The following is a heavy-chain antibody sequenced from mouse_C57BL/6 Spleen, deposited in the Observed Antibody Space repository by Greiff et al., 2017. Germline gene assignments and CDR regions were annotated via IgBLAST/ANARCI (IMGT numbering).Heavy chain of an antibody. Sequence: VQLQQSGTVLARPGASVKMSCKTSGYTFTSYWMHWVKQRPGQGLEWIGAIYPGNSDTSYNQKFKGKAKLTAVTSASTAYMELSSLTNEDSAVYYCTFITTVVGGGYYAMDYWGQGTSVTVSS. J-gene: IGHJ4*01. CDR1: GYTFTSYW. V-gene: IGHV1-5*01. D-gene: IGHD1-1*01. CDR2: IYPGNSDT. CDR3: TFITTVVGGGYYAMDY.